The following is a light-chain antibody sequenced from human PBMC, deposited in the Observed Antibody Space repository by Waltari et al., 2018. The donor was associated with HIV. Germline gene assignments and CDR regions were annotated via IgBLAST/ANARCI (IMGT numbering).Light chain of an antibody. CDR1: SSNIGSDA. J-gene: IGLJ3*02. V-gene: IGLV1-44*01. CDR2: NNN. CDR3: ATWDHRLNGWV. Sequence: QAVLTQPPSAPGTPGQRITISCSGSSSNIGSDAVNWYQQLPGTAPKLLIYNNNLRPSGAPDRFSASKSGTSATLAISGLQSEDEADYYCATWDHRLNGWVFGGGTKLTVL.